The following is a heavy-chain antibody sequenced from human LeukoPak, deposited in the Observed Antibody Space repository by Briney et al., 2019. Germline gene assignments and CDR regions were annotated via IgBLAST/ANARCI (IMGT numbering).Heavy chain of an antibody. V-gene: IGHV3-48*02. CDR2: ITYNSGTI. D-gene: IGHD5-18*01. J-gene: IGHJ4*02. Sequence: GGSLRLSCAASGFTFRSYAMQWVRQAPGKGWEWVSYITYNSGTIFYADSVKGRFTISRDNAKDSLYLQMSSLRDEDTAVYYCARDSGYSYADDYWGQGTLVTVSS. CDR3: ARDSGYSYADDY. CDR1: GFTFRSYA.